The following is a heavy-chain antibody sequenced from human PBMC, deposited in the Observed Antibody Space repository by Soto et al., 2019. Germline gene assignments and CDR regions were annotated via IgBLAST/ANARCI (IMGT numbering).Heavy chain of an antibody. CDR2: TIPIFDTP. Sequence: QMQLVQSGAEVKKPGSSVKVSCKASGGTFGNLGISWLRQAPGQGLEWMGGTIPIFDTPHYAEKFRDRLTITADATSTAYMEQTSLLSEDTATYHCARDREDGSGTKYNWFDSWGQGTLVTVSS. CDR3: ARDREDGSGTKYNWFDS. V-gene: IGHV1-69*01. CDR1: GGTFGNLG. D-gene: IGHD3-10*01. J-gene: IGHJ5*01.